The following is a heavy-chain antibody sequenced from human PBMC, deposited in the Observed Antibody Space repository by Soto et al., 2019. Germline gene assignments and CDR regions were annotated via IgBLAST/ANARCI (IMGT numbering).Heavy chain of an antibody. CDR3: AKVPVGYYYMDV. V-gene: IGHV3-23*01. J-gene: IGHJ6*03. CDR2: IRGSGDST. Sequence: GGSLRLSCAASGLTFSSYAMSWIRQAPGKGLEWVSAIRGSGDSTYYADSVKGRFTISRDNSKNTVYLQLNSLRPEDTAIFYCAKVPVGYYYMDVWGKGTTVTVSS. CDR1: GLTFSSYA.